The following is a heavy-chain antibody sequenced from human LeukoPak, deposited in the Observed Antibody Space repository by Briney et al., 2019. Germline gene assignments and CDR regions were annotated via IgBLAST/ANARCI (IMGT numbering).Heavy chain of an antibody. V-gene: IGHV4-39*07. CDR1: GGSISSSSSY. D-gene: IGHD3-22*01. J-gene: IGHJ4*02. CDR2: IYYSGST. CDR3: ARGPHTGVNYYDSSGYYY. Sequence: SETLSLTCTVSGGSISSSSSYWGWIRQPPGKGLEWIGGIYYSGSTYYNPSLKSRVTISVDTSKNQFSLKLRSVTAADTAVYYCARGPHTGVNYYDSSGYYYWGEGTLVTVSS.